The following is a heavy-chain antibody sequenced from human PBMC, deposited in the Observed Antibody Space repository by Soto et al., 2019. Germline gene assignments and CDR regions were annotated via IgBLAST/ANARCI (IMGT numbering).Heavy chain of an antibody. Sequence: SETLSLTCAVDGESFSGYYWSWIRQPPGKGLXXXGEINHSGSTNYNPSLKSRVTISVDTSKNQFSLKLSSVTAADTAVYYCARGLPYYYDSSGYPPQADGMDVWGQGTTVTVSS. CDR2: INHSGST. D-gene: IGHD3-22*01. V-gene: IGHV4-34*01. CDR3: ARGLPYYYDSSGYPPQADGMDV. J-gene: IGHJ6*02. CDR1: GESFSGYY.